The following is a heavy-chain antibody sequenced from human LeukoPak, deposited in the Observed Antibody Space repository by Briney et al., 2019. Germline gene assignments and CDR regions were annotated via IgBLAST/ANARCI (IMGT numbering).Heavy chain of an antibody. V-gene: IGHV3-33*08. D-gene: IGHD3-10*01. J-gene: IGHJ5*02. CDR2: IWHDGSHQ. CDR1: GFSFSTYG. Sequence: PGRSLRLSCAAYGFSFSTYGMHWVRQAPGKRLESVAVIWHDGSHQCYADSVKGRFTISRDMSNNTLYLQMNNLRVDDTALYYCARDLGLRYGSGAYRFDPWGQGTQVIVSS. CDR3: ARDLGLRYGSGAYRFDP.